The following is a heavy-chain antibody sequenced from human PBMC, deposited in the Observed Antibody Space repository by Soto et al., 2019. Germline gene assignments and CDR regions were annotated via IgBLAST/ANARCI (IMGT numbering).Heavy chain of an antibody. V-gene: IGHV3-23*01. J-gene: IGHJ4*02. CDR1: GFSFVNYA. CDR3: AKATTNGGWFNPFDS. D-gene: IGHD6-19*01. CDR2: LSGSGTST. Sequence: QPGGSLRLSCAASGFSFVNYAMNWVRQAPGKGLEWVSGLSGSGTSTYYADSVKGRFTISRDNSRDTLFLQMNSLTADDTAVYYCAKATTNGGWFNPFDSWGQGALVTVSS.